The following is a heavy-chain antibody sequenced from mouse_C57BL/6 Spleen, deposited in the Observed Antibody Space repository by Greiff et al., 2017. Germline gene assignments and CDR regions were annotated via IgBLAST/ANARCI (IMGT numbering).Heavy chain of an antibody. CDR1: GYTFTSYW. CDR3: TRDHYYGDAMDC. V-gene: IGHV1-55*01. Sequence: QVQLQQPGAELVKPGASVKMSCKASGYTFTSYWITWVKQRPGQGLEWIGAIYPGSGSTNYNEKFKCKATLTVDTSSSTAYMLLSSLTSADSAVYCCTRDHYYGDAMDCWSQGTSVTVSS. D-gene: IGHD1-1*01. CDR2: IYPGSGST. J-gene: IGHJ4*01.